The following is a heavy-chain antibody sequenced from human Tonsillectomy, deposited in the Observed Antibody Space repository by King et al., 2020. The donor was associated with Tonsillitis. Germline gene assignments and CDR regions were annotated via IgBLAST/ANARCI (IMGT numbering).Heavy chain of an antibody. J-gene: IGHJ6*02. V-gene: IGHV3-9*01. CDR1: GFTFDDYG. D-gene: IGHD4-11*01. CDR3: EEEITQQYSHYKRIDYYYAMDV. CDR2: ITWHSASI. Sequence: VQLVESGGGLVQPGRSLRLSCAASGFTFDDYGMHWVRQTPGKGLEWVSGITWHSASIAYADSVKGRFTISRDNAKNSLYLQLNSLGAEDSALYYCEEEITQQYSHYKRIDYYYAMDVWGQGTTVTVSS.